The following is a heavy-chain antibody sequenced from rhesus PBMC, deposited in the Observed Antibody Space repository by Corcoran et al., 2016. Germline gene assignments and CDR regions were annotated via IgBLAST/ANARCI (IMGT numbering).Heavy chain of an antibody. CDR2: IYGSSGST. V-gene: IGHV4S7*01. CDR3: ASGHGSLDV. Sequence: QVQLQESGPGLVKPSETLSLTCAVSGGSISDTYYRHWIRHPPGKGLEWIGNIYGSSGSTYYNPSLKSRVTISKDTSKNQFSLKLSSVTAADTAVYYCASGHGSLDVWGRGVLVTVSS. J-gene: IGHJ5-2*02. CDR1: GGSISDTYY.